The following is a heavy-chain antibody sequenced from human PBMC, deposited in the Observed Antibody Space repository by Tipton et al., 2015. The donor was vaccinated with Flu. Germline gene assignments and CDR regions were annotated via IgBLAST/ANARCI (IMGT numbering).Heavy chain of an antibody. CDR3: ARDPDLPMERAFDV. CDR1: GFTFSSYS. D-gene: IGHD1-1*01. CDR2: ISASSRTI. V-gene: IGHV3-48*01. J-gene: IGHJ3*01. Sequence: SLRLSCADSGFTFSSYSMNWVRQAPGKGLEWVSYISASSRTIYYADSVKGRFTISRDNAKNSLYLQINSLRAEDTAVYYCARDPDLPMERAFDVWGQGSTVTVSS.